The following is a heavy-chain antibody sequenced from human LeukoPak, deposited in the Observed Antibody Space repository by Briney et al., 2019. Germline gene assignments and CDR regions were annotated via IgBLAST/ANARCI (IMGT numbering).Heavy chain of an antibody. CDR1: GFTFSSYW. CDR3: ASRPAGYSSSWYSD. J-gene: IGHJ4*02. Sequence: GASLRLSCAASGFTFSSYWMSWVRQAPGKGLEWVANIKQDGSEKYYVDSVKGRFTISRDNAKNSLYLQMNSLRAEDTAVYYCASRPAGYSSSWYSDWGQGTLVTVSS. D-gene: IGHD6-13*01. CDR2: IKQDGSEK. V-gene: IGHV3-7*01.